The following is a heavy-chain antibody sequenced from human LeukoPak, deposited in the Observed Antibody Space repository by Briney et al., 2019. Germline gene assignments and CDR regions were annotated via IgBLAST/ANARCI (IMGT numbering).Heavy chain of an antibody. D-gene: IGHD1-26*01. CDR2: ILNSGST. CDR1: GDTISSVDYY. J-gene: IGHJ4*02. V-gene: IGHV4-61*08. CDR3: ASGESYYVLDY. Sequence: PSHTLTLTCTVSGDTISSVDYYWSWIRQPPGKDLEWIGYILNSGSTNYNPSLKSRLTISLDTSKKQFSLNLASVTAADTAVYYCASGESYYVLDYWGQGTLVTVSS.